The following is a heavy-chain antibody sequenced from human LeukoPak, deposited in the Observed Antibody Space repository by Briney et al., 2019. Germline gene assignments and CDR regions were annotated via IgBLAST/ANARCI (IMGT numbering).Heavy chain of an antibody. J-gene: IGHJ5*02. Sequence: PSETLPLTCAVYGGSLSGYYWSWIRQPPGKGLEWIGEINHSGSTNYNPSLKSRVTISVDTSKNQFSLKLSSVTAADTAVYYCARGTPVSPWGQGTLVTVSS. CDR1: GGSLSGYY. V-gene: IGHV4-34*01. CDR3: ARGTPVSP. CDR2: INHSGST.